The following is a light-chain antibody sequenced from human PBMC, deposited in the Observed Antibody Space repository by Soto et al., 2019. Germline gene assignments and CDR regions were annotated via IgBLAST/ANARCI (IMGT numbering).Light chain of an antibody. Sequence: QSVLTQPASVSGSPGQSITISCTGTSSDVGSYNLVSWYQQHPGKAPKLMIYEVSKRPSGVSNRFSGSKSGNTASLTISGLLAEDEADSYCCSYAGSSTFYVFGTGTKVTVL. CDR1: SSDVGSYNL. V-gene: IGLV2-23*02. J-gene: IGLJ1*01. CDR2: EVS. CDR3: CSYAGSSTFYV.